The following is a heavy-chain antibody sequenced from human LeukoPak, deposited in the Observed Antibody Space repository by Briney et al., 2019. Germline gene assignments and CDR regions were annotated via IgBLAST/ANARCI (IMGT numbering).Heavy chain of an antibody. J-gene: IGHJ4*02. V-gene: IGHV4-34*01. D-gene: IGHD5-18*01. CDR3: ARGRYSYGGLDY. Sequence: SETLSLTCAVYGGSFSGYYWIWIRQPPGKGLEWIGEINHSGSTNYNPSLKSRVTISVDTSKNQFSQKLSSVTAADTAVYYCARGRYSYGGLDYWGQGTLVTVSS. CDR2: INHSGST. CDR1: GGSFSGYY.